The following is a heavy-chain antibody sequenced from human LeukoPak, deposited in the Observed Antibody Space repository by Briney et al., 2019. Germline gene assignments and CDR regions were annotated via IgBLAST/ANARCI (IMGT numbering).Heavy chain of an antibody. J-gene: IGHJ4*02. Sequence: GGSLRLSWAASGFTLGSYNMKWVRQAPGKGLEWVSSISYRSSDIEYADSVKGRNTISRDNAKNSLYLQMNSLRAEDTAVYYCARDFRAGYYDSSGYDYWGQGTLVTVSS. CDR2: ISYRSSDI. CDR3: ARDFRAGYYDSSGYDY. CDR1: GFTLGSYN. D-gene: IGHD3-22*01. V-gene: IGHV3-21*04.